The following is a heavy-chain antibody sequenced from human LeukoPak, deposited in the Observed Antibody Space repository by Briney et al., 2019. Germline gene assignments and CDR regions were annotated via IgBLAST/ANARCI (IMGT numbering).Heavy chain of an antibody. CDR3: ARDLFVVGTSSPFDP. CDR1: GYTFNTYG. CDR2: ISGYNGNT. D-gene: IGHD1-26*01. V-gene: IGHV1-18*01. Sequence: ASVKVSCKASGYTFNTYGINWVRQAPGRGLEWMGWISGYNGNTNYAQKLQGRVTMTTDTSTSTAYMELRSLRSDDTAVYYCARDLFVVGTSSPFDPWGQGTLVTVSS. J-gene: IGHJ5*02.